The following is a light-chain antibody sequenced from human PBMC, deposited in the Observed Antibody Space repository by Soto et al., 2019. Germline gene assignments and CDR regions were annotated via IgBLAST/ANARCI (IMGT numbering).Light chain of an antibody. V-gene: IGKV2-24*01. CDR2: KAS. J-gene: IGKJ4*01. CDR3: MQATPFPLT. Sequence: MVLTQTPLSSPVALGHPSSIACMASQRLLQSDGNTYLSWLHQRPGQTPSLLIYKASNRFSGVPDRFSGSGTGTHFTLKINRVESEDVAVYYCMQATPFPLTFGGGTKV. CDR1: QRLLQSDGNTY.